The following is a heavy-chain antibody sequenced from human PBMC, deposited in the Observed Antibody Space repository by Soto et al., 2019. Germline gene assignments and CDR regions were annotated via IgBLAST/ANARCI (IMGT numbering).Heavy chain of an antibody. D-gene: IGHD6-13*01. Sequence: EVQLVESGGGMVQPGGSLRLSCAGSGFTFSNYAMTWVRQAPGKGLEWLSYIDFDSSPIKYADSVMGRFTVSRDNAKDSLYLQMNSLRPEDTATYYCARGLGSSWFFLWAPGTLVTVSS. CDR2: IDFDSSPI. V-gene: IGHV3-48*04. CDR3: ARGLGSSWFFL. CDR1: GFTFSNYA. J-gene: IGHJ5*02.